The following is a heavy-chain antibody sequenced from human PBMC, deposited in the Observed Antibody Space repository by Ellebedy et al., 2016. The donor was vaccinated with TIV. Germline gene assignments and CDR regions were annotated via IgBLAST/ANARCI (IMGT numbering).Heavy chain of an antibody. Sequence: SETLSLXXTVSGGSISSYYWSWIRQPAGKGLEWIGRIYTSGSTNYNPSLKSRVTMSVDTSKNQFSLKLSSVTAADTAVYYCARDSVPLMYNWNYGGAFDIWGQGTMVTVSS. CDR2: IYTSGST. CDR1: GGSISSYY. J-gene: IGHJ3*02. CDR3: ARDSVPLMYNWNYGGAFDI. D-gene: IGHD1-7*01. V-gene: IGHV4-4*07.